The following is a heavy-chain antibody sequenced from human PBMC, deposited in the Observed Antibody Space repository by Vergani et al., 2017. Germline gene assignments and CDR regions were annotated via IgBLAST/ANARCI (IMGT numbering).Heavy chain of an antibody. Sequence: QVQLQESGPGLVKPSQTLSLTCTVSGGPISSGGYYWSWIRQHPGKGLEWIGYIYYSGSPYYNPTLKSLVTISVDTSKNQFSLKLSSVTAADTAVYYCARVRYYYDSSGYPYYFDYWGQGTLVTVSS. J-gene: IGHJ4*02. D-gene: IGHD3-22*01. CDR3: ARVRYYYDSSGYPYYFDY. V-gene: IGHV4-31*01. CDR2: IYYSGSP. CDR1: GGPISSGGYY.